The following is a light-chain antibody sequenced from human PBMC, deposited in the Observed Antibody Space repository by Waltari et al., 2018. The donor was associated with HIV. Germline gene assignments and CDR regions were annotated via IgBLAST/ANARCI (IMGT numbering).Light chain of an antibody. Sequence: EIMLTQSPATLSLSPGERATLSCRASPSVSSYLAWYQQKSGQAPRLLIYDAANRATGIPARFSGSGSGTDFTLTISSLEPEDFAVYYCQQRSNWPITFGQGTRLEI. V-gene: IGKV3-11*01. J-gene: IGKJ5*01. CDR3: QQRSNWPIT. CDR2: DAA. CDR1: PSVSSY.